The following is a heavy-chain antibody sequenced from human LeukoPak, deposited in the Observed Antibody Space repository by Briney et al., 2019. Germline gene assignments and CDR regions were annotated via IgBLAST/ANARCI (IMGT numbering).Heavy chain of an antibody. V-gene: IGHV4-4*07. D-gene: IGHD2-2*01. CDR2: IYTSGST. CDR1: GGSISSYY. J-gene: IGHJ6*02. Sequence: SETLSLTCTVSGGSISSYYWSWIRQPAGKGLEWIGRIYTSGSTNYNPSLKSRVTMSVDTSKNQFSLKLSSVTAADTAVYYCARETTSIVVVPAASYYYGMDVWGQGTTVTVSS. CDR3: ARETTSIVVVPAASYYYGMDV.